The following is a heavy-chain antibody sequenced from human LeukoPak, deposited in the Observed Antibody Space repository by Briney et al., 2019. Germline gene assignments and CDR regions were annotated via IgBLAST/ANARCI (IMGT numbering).Heavy chain of an antibody. CDR1: GFTFSSYA. J-gene: IGHJ4*02. V-gene: IGHV3-30*04. Sequence: GRSLRLSCAASGFTFSSYAMHWVRQAPGKGLEWVAVISYDGSNKYYADSVKGRFTISRDNSKNTLYLQMNSLRAEDTAVYYCARGLLRYFDWLDYWGQGTLDTVSS. CDR3: ARGLLRYFDWLDY. D-gene: IGHD3-9*01. CDR2: ISYDGSNK.